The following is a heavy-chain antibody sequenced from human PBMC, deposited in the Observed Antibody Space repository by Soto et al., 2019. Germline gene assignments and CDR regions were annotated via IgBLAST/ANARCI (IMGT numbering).Heavy chain of an antibody. D-gene: IGHD2-15*01. Sequence: PSETLSLTCAVYGGSFSGYYWSWIRQPPGKGLEWIGEINHSGSTNYNPSLKSRVTISVDTSKNQFSLELSSLRSEDTAVYYCARWAGHGGNLYYYYGMDVWGQGTTVTVSS. V-gene: IGHV4-34*01. CDR2: INHSGST. CDR3: ARWAGHGGNLYYYYGMDV. J-gene: IGHJ6*02. CDR1: GGSFSGYY.